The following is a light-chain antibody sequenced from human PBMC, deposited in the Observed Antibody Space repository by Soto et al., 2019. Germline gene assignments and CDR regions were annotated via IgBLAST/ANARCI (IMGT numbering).Light chain of an antibody. CDR2: DVT. V-gene: IGLV2-11*01. CDR1: NSDVGRYKY. Sequence: QSVLTQPRSVSGSPGQSVTVSCTGTNSDVGRYKYVSWYQQHPGKAPKLMLYDVTERPSGVPDRFSGSKSGNTASLIISGLQAEGEADYYCCSYAGTYSFVFGTGTKVTVL. J-gene: IGLJ1*01. CDR3: CSYAGTYSFV.